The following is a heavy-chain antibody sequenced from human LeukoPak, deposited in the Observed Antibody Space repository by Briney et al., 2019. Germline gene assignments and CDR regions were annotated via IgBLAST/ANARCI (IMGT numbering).Heavy chain of an antibody. CDR2: IYTSGST. V-gene: IGHV4-4*07. Sequence: SETLSLTCTVSGGSISGYYWSWIRQPAGKGLEWIGRIYTSGSTNYNPSLKSRVTMSVDTSKNQFSLKLSSVTAADTAVYYCARDNIVVVPAAIWNWFDPWGQGTLVTVSS. CDR1: GGSISGYY. D-gene: IGHD2-2*01. CDR3: ARDNIVVVPAAIWNWFDP. J-gene: IGHJ5*02.